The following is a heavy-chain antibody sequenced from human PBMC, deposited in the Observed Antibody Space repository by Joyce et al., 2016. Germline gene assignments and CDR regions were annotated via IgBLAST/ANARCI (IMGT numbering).Heavy chain of an antibody. V-gene: IGHV3-30*18. Sequence: QVHLVESGGGVVQPGRSLRVSCAASGFIFRSYNMHWVRQATGKGLECVVHSVYDGVSKKYADSVKGRFTISRDNSENKLYLEMNSLRAEVSAIYYCAKDRRYADDLGRSGSYFYSAMDVWGQGTTVTVSS. CDR3: AKDRRYADDLGRSGSYFYSAMDV. J-gene: IGHJ6*02. D-gene: IGHD4-17*01. CDR2: SVYDGVSK. CDR1: GFIFRSYN.